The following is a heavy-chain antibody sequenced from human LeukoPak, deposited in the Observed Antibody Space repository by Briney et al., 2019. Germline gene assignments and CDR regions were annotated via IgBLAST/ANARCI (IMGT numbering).Heavy chain of an antibody. Sequence: PGGSLRLSCAASGFTFSSYAMSWVRQAPGKGLEWVSAISGSGGSTYYADSVKGRFTISRDNSKNTLYLQKNSLRAENTPVYYCAKERAAAVTRWFDPGGQGTLVTVSS. D-gene: IGHD6-13*01. CDR1: GFTFSSYA. V-gene: IGHV3-23*01. CDR2: ISGSGGST. CDR3: AKERAAAVTRWFDP. J-gene: IGHJ5*02.